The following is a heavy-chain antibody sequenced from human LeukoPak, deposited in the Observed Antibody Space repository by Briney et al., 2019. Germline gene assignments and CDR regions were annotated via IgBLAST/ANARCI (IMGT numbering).Heavy chain of an antibody. D-gene: IGHD2-15*01. CDR2: IYTSGST. J-gene: IGHJ4*02. Sequence: SQTLSLTCTLSGGSISSGSYYWSWIRQPAGKGLEWIGRIYTSGSTNYNPSLKSRVTISVYTSKNQFSLKLSSVTAADTAVYYCARDFLEDTQWGQGTLVTVSS. V-gene: IGHV4-61*02. CDR3: ARDFLEDTQ. CDR1: GGSISSGSYY.